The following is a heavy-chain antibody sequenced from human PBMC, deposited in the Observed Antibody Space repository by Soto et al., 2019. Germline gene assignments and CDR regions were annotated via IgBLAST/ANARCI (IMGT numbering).Heavy chain of an antibody. V-gene: IGHV4-61*01. CDR2: IYYSGST. CDR1: GGSVSSGSYY. CDR3: ARVARGIVATIRWFDP. J-gene: IGHJ5*02. Sequence: SETLSLTCTVSGGSVSSGSYYWSWIRQPPGRGLEWIGYIYYSGSTNYNPSLKSRVTISVDTSKNQFSLKLSSVTAADTAVYYCARVARGIVATIRWFDPWGQGTLVTVSS. D-gene: IGHD5-12*01.